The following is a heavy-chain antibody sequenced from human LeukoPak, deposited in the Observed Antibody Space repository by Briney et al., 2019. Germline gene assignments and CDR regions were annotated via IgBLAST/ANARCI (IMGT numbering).Heavy chain of an antibody. D-gene: IGHD3-10*01. Sequence: GGSLRLSCAASGFTSSSYAMSWVRQAPGKGLEWVSAISGSGGSTYYADSVKGRFTISRDNSKNTLYLQMNSLRAEDTAVYYCAKDTMVRGVIMPFDYWGQGTLVTVSS. CDR2: ISGSGGST. CDR3: AKDTMVRGVIMPFDY. J-gene: IGHJ4*02. CDR1: GFTSSSYA. V-gene: IGHV3-23*01.